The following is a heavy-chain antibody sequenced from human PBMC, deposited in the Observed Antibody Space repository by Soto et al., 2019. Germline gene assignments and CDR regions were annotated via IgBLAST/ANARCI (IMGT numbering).Heavy chain of an antibody. D-gene: IGHD2-15*01. CDR3: ARDQQGGDVVVVAAQAY. CDR1: GGTFSSYT. CDR2: IIPILGIA. V-gene: IGHV1-69*08. J-gene: IGHJ4*02. Sequence: QVQLVQSGAEVKKPGSSVKVSCKASGGTFSSYTISWVRQAPGQGLEWMGRIIPILGIANYAQKFQGRVTITADKSTSTAYMELSSRRSEDTAVYYCARDQQGGDVVVVAAQAYWGQGTLVTVSS.